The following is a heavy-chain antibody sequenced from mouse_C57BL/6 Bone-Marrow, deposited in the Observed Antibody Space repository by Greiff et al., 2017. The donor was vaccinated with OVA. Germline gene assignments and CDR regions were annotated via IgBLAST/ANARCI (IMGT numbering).Heavy chain of an antibody. D-gene: IGHD1-1*01. CDR2: ISYDGSN. V-gene: IGHV3-6*01. CDR1: GYSITSGYY. J-gene: IGHJ2*01. Sequence: EVQLQESGPGLVKPSQSLSLTCSVTGYSITSGYYWNWIRQFPGNKLEWMGYISYDGSNNYNPSLKNRISITRDTSKNQFFLKLNSVTTEDTATYYCARGGTTVRGFDYWGQGTTLTVSS. CDR3: ARGGTTVRGFDY.